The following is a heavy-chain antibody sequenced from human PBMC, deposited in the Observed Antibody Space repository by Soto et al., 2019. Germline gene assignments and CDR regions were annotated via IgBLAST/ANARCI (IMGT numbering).Heavy chain of an antibody. CDR1: GYIFVNYG. CDR3: VMVDNYVTPTPQDV. D-gene: IGHD3-16*01. J-gene: IGHJ6*02. Sequence: QVQLVQSGDEVKKPGASVKVSCKASGYIFVNYGIAWVRQAPGQGLEWMGWIRPFTRNTHSASKVQGRLTMTTDTYTGTAYMDLGSLTSDDTAVYYCVMVDNYVTPTPQDVWGQGATVTVSS. V-gene: IGHV1-18*01. CDR2: IRPFTRNT.